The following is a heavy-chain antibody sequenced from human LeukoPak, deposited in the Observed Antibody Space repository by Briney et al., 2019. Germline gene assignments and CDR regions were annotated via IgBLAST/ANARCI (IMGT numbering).Heavy chain of an antibody. D-gene: IGHD2-2*01. Sequence: SGTLCLTCAVYGGSFSGYYWSWIRQPPGKGLEWMGVINHSGSNKYNPSSKSRVTISVNTSKNQYPLKIGPVAAADTAVYYSARVWENIVVVQAAVNWFDPWGQGTLVTVSS. V-gene: IGHV4-34*01. CDR3: ARVWENIVVVQAAVNWFDP. CDR2: INHSGSN. J-gene: IGHJ5*02. CDR1: GGSFSGYY.